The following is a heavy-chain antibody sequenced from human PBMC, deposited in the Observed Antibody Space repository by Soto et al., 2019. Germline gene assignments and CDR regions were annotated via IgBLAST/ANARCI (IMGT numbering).Heavy chain of an antibody. CDR3: VKSHTNGWYPPL. V-gene: IGHV3-64D*06. J-gene: IGHJ4*02. CDR1: GFIFRSYT. CDR2: ISTNGGST. Sequence: PWGSLRLSCSASGFIFRSYTMHWFRQAPGKGLECVSLISTNGGSTYYADSVKGRFIISRDNSKNTLYLQLSSLRAEDSAVYYCVKSHTNGWYPPLWGQGTLVTVSS. D-gene: IGHD6-19*01.